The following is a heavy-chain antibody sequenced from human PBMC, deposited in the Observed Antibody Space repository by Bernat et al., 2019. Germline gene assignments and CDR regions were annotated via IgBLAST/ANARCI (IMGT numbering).Heavy chain of an antibody. CDR2: IWYDGSNK. CDR1: GFTFSSYG. D-gene: IGHD2-2*01. Sequence: QVQLVESGGGVVQPGRSLRLSCAASGFTFSSYGMHWVRQAPGKGLEWVADIWYDGSNKYYADSVKGRFTISRDNSKNTLYLQMNSLRAEDTAVYYCARDNGALGYCSSTSCYDYFDYWGQGTLVTVSS. V-gene: IGHV3-33*01. J-gene: IGHJ4*02. CDR3: ARDNGALGYCSSTSCYDYFDY.